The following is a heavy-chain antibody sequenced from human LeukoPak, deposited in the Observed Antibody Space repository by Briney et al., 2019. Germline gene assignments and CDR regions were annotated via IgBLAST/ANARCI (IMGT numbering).Heavy chain of an antibody. CDR3: AKAFVTAWYYFDY. CDR2: ISYDGSNK. V-gene: IGHV3-30*18. J-gene: IGHJ4*02. Sequence: GGSLRLSCAASGFTFSSYGMHWVRQAPGKGLEWVAVISYDGSNKYYADSVKGRFTISRDNSKNTLYLQMNSLRAEDTAVYYCAKAFVTAWYYFDYWGQGTLVTVSS. CDR1: GFTFSSYG. D-gene: IGHD2-21*02.